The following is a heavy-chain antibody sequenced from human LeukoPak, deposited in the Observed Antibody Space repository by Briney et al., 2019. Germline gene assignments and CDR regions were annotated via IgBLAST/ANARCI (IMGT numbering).Heavy chain of an antibody. J-gene: IGHJ6*03. V-gene: IGHV1-46*01. CDR1: GYTFTSYY. CDR3: ARDSGVDTAMVDYYYYYMDV. Sequence: ASVKVSCKASGYTFTSYYMHWVRQAPGQGLEWMGIINPSGGSTSYAQKFQGRVTMTRDTSTSTVYMELSSLRSEDTAVYYCARDSGVDTAMVDYYYYYMDVWGKGTTVTISS. CDR2: INPSGGST. D-gene: IGHD5-18*01.